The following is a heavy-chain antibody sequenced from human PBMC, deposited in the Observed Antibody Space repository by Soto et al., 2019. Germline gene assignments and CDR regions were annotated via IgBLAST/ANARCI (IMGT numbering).Heavy chain of an antibody. Sequence: PGESLKISCKGSGYSFTSYWIGWVRQMPGKGLEWMGIIYPGDSDTRYSPSFQGQVTISADKSISTAYLQLSSLKASDTAMYYWARAHVNIVATIVDAFDIWGQGTMVTVSS. V-gene: IGHV5-51*01. CDR2: IYPGDSDT. J-gene: IGHJ3*02. CDR3: ARAHVNIVATIVDAFDI. CDR1: GYSFTSYW. D-gene: IGHD5-12*01.